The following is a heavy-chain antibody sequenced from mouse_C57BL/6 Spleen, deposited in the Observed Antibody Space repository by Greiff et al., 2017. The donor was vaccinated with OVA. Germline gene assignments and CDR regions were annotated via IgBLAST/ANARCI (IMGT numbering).Heavy chain of an antibody. CDR3: ARAPYDWGYFDV. CDR2: INYDGSST. CDR1: GFTFSDYY. D-gene: IGHD2-4*01. J-gene: IGHJ1*03. Sequence: EVQVVESEGGLVQPGSSMKLSCTASGFTFSDYYMAWVRQVPEKGLEWVANINYDGSSTYYLDSLKSRFIISRDNAKNILYLQMSSLKSEDTATYYCARAPYDWGYFDVLGTGTTVTVSS. V-gene: IGHV5-16*01.